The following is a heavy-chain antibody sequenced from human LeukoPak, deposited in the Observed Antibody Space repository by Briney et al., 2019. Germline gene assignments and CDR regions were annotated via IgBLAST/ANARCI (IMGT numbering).Heavy chain of an antibody. D-gene: IGHD6-6*01. CDR1: GFTFSTYG. CDR2: ISFDGSTK. CDR3: AKDRPDSSSAFDY. Sequence: GGSLRLSCAASGFTFSTYGMHWVRQAPGKGLEWVAVISFDGSTKYYADSVKGRFTISRDNSKNTLYLQMNSLRAEDTAVYYCAKDRPDSSSAFDYWGQGTLVTVSS. V-gene: IGHV3-30*18. J-gene: IGHJ4*02.